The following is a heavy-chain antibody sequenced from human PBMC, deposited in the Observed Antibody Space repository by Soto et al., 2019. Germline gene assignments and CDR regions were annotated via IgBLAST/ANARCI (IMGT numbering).Heavy chain of an antibody. CDR1: GFTFSSYG. D-gene: IGHD6-13*01. CDR2: IWYDGSNK. V-gene: IGHV3-33*01. Sequence: QVQLVESGEGVVPPGRSLRLYCAASGFTFSSYGMHWVRQAPGKGLEWVAVIWYDGSNKYYADSVKGRFTISRDNSKNTLYLQMNSLRAEDTAVYYCARDYASSSWYFDYWGQGTLVTVSS. CDR3: ARDYASSSWYFDY. J-gene: IGHJ4*02.